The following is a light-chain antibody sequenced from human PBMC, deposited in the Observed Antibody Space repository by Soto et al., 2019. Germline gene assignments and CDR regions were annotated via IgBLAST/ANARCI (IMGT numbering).Light chain of an antibody. V-gene: IGLV1-40*01. Sequence: QSVLTQPPSVSGAPGQRVTISFTGAASNLGAGYNVSWYQQLPGTPPKLLISDNNNRPSGAPDRFSASNSRTSASLAITGLQAEDESDYYCQSYDSRLSADVFGTGTKLPVL. J-gene: IGLJ1*01. CDR1: ASNLGAGYN. CDR3: QSYDSRLSADV. CDR2: DNN.